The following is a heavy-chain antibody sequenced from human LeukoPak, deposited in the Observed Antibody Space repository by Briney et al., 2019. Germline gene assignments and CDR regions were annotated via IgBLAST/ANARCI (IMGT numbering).Heavy chain of an antibody. V-gene: IGHV1-18*01. D-gene: IGHD4-17*01. J-gene: IGHJ4*02. Sequence: ASVKVSCKASGYTFTSYGISWVRQAPGQGLEWMGWISAYNGNTNYAQKLQGRVTMTTDTSTSTAYMELRSLRSDDTAVYYCARVIPSYGDYVVYFDYWGQGTLVTVSS. CDR2: ISAYNGNT. CDR3: ARVIPSYGDYVVYFDY. CDR1: GYTFTSYG.